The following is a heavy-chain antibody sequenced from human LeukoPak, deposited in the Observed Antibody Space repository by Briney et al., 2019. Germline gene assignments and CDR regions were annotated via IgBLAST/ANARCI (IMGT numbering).Heavy chain of an antibody. Sequence: ASVKVSCKASGYTFTGYYMHWVRQAPGQGPEWMGWINPNSGGTNYAQKFQGRVTMTRDTSISTAYMELSRLRSDDTAVYYCARNYDFWSGYYTGAAGYWGQGTLVTVSS. CDR3: ARNYDFWSGYYTGAAGY. D-gene: IGHD3-3*01. V-gene: IGHV1-2*02. CDR2: INPNSGGT. CDR1: GYTFTGYY. J-gene: IGHJ4*02.